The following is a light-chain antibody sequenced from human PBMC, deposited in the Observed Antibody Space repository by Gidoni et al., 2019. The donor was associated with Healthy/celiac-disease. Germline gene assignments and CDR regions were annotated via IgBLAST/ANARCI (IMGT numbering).Light chain of an antibody. Sequence: DIQMTQSPSSLSASVGDRVTITCRASQSISSYLNWYQQKPGKAPKLLIYAASSVQSGVPSRFRGSGSGTDFTLTISSLQPEDFATYYCQQSYSTSITFGPGTKVDIK. CDR3: QQSYSTSIT. CDR2: AAS. CDR1: QSISSY. J-gene: IGKJ3*01. V-gene: IGKV1-39*01.